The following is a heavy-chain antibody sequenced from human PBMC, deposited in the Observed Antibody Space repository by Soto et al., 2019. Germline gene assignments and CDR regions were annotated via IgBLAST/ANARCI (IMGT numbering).Heavy chain of an antibody. Sequence: EVQLVESGGGLVQPGGSLRLSCAASGFTFRTYWLSWVRQXXGXGLEWVANINLDGSEKNYVDSVKGRFTISRDNARNSLYLQMSSLRAEDTALYYCARDGSTSWYSYDYHGMDVWGQGTTVTVSS. D-gene: IGHD5-18*01. CDR3: ARDGSTSWYSYDYHGMDV. CDR1: GFTFRTYW. CDR2: INLDGSEK. J-gene: IGHJ6*02. V-gene: IGHV3-7*05.